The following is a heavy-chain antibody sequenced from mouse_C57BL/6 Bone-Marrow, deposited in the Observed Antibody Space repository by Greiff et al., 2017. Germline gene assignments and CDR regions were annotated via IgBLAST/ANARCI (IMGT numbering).Heavy chain of an antibody. CDR2: ISNGGGST. CDR1: GFTFSDYY. V-gene: IGHV5-12*01. CDR3: ARRGLLRYYAMDY. Sequence: EVKLVESGGGLVQPGGSLKLSCAASGFTFSDYYMYWVRQTPEKRLEWVAYISNGGGSTYYPDTVKGRFTISRDNAKNTLYLQMSRLKSEDTAMDYCARRGLLRYYAMDYWGQGTSVTVSS. J-gene: IGHJ4*01. D-gene: IGHD2-3*01.